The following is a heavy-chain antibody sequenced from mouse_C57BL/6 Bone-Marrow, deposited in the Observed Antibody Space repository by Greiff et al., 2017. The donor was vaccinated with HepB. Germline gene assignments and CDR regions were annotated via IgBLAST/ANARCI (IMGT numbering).Heavy chain of an antibody. CDR2: IDPSDSYT. J-gene: IGHJ1*03. V-gene: IGHV1-69*01. Sequence: QVQLQQPGAELVMPGASVKLSCKASGYTFTSYWIHWVKQRPGQGLEWIGEIDPSDSYTNYNQKFKGKSTLTVDKSSSTAYMQLSSLTSEDSAVYYLARLVYDGYYVLYFDVWGTGTTVTVSS. CDR3: ARLVYDGYYVLYFDV. CDR1: GYTFTSYW. D-gene: IGHD2-3*01.